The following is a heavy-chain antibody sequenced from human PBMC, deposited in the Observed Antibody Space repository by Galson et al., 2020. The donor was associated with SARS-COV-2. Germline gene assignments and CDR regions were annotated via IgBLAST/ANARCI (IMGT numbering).Heavy chain of an antibody. V-gene: IGHV3-74*01. CDR1: GFTFSISW. D-gene: IGHD2-2*01. Sequence: GGSLRLSCATSGFTFSISWIHWVRQAPGKGLVWVSRVSPDGSITTYADYVRGRFIISRDNAKNTVSLRMNSLRSDDTGVYYCIRDDDTLFSTGPRFDKWGHGTLVTVSS. CDR2: VSPDGSIT. CDR3: IRDDDTLFSTGPRFDK. J-gene: IGHJ4*01.